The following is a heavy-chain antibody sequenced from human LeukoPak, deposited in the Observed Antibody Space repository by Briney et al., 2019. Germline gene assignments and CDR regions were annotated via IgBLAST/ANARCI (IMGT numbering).Heavy chain of an antibody. D-gene: IGHD5-12*01. J-gene: IGHJ4*02. CDR1: GFTFSNYW. Sequence: GSLLLSCEGSGFTFSNYWMSWVRQAPGKGLEGVANIQQHGSETYYGDSVKGRFTISRDNAKNSLYLQMNSLRAEDTAVYYCARDIPSGYGPVDYWGQGTLVTVSS. V-gene: IGHV3-7*01. CDR2: IQQHGSET. CDR3: ARDIPSGYGPVDY.